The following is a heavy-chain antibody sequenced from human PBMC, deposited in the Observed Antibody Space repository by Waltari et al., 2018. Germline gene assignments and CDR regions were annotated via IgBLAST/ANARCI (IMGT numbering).Heavy chain of an antibody. V-gene: IGHV4-39*07. CDR3: ARDINSGRSGYFHY. Sequence: QLQLQESGPGLVKPSETLSLTCSVSGGSISSNSYHWGWIRRPPGRGLEWIGSISYRGKTYYNPSLESRVTISADTSKNQFSLKLISVTAADTAEYYCARDINSGRSGYFHYWGQGTLVTVSS. CDR1: GGSISSNSYH. CDR2: ISYRGKT. D-gene: IGHD6-19*01. J-gene: IGHJ4*02.